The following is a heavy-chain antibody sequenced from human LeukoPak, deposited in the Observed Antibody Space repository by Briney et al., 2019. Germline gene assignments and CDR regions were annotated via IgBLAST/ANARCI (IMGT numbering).Heavy chain of an antibody. CDR3: ASSIAAAGRVNWFDP. V-gene: IGHV4-31*03. J-gene: IGHJ5*02. CDR2: IYYSGST. Sequence: SQTLSLTCTVSGGSISSGGYYWSWIRQHPGKGLEWIGYIYYSGSTYYNPSLKSRVTISVDTSKNQFSLKLSSVTAADTAVYYCASSIAAAGRVNWFDPWAREPWSPSPQ. D-gene: IGHD6-13*01. CDR1: GGSISSGGYY.